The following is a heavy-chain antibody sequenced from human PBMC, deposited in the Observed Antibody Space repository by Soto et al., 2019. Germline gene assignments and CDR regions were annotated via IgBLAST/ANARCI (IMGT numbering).Heavy chain of an antibody. V-gene: IGHV3-30*18. Sequence: GALRLSCAASGFTFSSYCMHWVRQAPGKGLEWVAVISYDGSNKYYADSVKGRFTISRDNSKNTLYLQMNSLRAEDTAVYYCAKGGGSPLYWGQGTLVTVSS. CDR1: GFTFSSYC. CDR2: ISYDGSNK. J-gene: IGHJ4*02. D-gene: IGHD5-12*01. CDR3: AKGGGSPLY.